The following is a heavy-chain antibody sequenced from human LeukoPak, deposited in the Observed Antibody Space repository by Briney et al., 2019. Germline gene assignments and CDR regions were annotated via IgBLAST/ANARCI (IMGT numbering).Heavy chain of an antibody. CDR1: GYTFTGYY. D-gene: IGHD1-26*01. J-gene: IGHJ4*02. Sequence: GASVKVSCKASGYTFTGYYMHWVRQAPGQGLEWMGWMNPNSGNTGYAQKFQGRVTMTRNTSISTAYMELSSLRSEDTAVYYCARGSGTPLSGSYGGGGDYWGQGTLVTVSS. CDR2: MNPNSGNT. V-gene: IGHV1-8*02. CDR3: ARGSGTPLSGSYGGGGDY.